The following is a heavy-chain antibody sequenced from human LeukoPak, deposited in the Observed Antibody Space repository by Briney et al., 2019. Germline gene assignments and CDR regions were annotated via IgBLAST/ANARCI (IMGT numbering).Heavy chain of an antibody. CDR2: IWYDGSNK. Sequence: GGSLRLSCAASGFTFSSYGMHWVRQAPGKGLEWVAVIWYDGSNKYYADSVKDRFTISRDNSKNTLYLQMNSLRAEDTAVYYCAKDPIEDSSGYYFDYWGQGTLVTVSS. CDR3: AKDPIEDSSGYYFDY. V-gene: IGHV3-33*06. CDR1: GFTFSSYG. J-gene: IGHJ4*02. D-gene: IGHD3-22*01.